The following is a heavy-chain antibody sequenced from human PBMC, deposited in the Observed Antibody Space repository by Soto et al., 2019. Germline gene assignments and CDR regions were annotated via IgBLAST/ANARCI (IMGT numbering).Heavy chain of an antibody. CDR1: GGSVSGGGYY. V-gene: IGHV4-31*03. J-gene: IGHJ4*02. CDR2: IYHTGST. Sequence: SETLSLTCSVSGGSVSGGGYYWSWIRQLPGKGLEWIGYIYHTGSTFYNPSLKSRVTILLDTSKSQFSLKLTSVTAADTAMYYCAARHARSIFDYWGQGTLVTVSS. CDR3: AARHARSIFDY.